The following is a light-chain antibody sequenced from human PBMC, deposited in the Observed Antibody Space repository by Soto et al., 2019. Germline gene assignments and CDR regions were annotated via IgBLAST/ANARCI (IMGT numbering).Light chain of an antibody. Sequence: DIQMTQSPSTLSASVGDRVTITCRASQSISNRLAWYQQKPGKAPKVLIYDASTLERGIPSRFSGRGSGTHFILTINNLQPEDFATYYCQQFNSLFGQGTRLEIK. V-gene: IGKV1-5*01. J-gene: IGKJ5*01. CDR2: DAS. CDR3: QQFNSL. CDR1: QSISNR.